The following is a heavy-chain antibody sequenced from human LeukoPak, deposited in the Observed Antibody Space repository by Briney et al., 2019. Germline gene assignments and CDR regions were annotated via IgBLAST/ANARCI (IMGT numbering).Heavy chain of an antibody. CDR3: ASLDFWSGYFDS. J-gene: IGHJ4*02. Sequence: PGGSLRLSCAVSGFTVNSNYMSWVRQAPGKGLEWVCLIYSGGGTHYADSVKGRFTISRDSSKNTLYLQMNSLRAEDTAVYYCASLDFWSGYFDSWGQGTLVTVSS. CDR1: GFTVNSNY. D-gene: IGHD3-3*01. V-gene: IGHV3-66*01. CDR2: IYSGGGT.